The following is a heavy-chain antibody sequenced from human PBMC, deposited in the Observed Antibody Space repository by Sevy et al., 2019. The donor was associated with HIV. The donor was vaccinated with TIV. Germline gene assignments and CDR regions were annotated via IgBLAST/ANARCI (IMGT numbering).Heavy chain of an antibody. CDR2: IYYSGST. V-gene: IGHV4-39*01. CDR1: GGSISSSSYY. CDR3: ARHRGGYSGYDTIWFDP. Sequence: SETLSLTCTVSGGSISSSSYYWGWIRQPPGKGLEWIGSIYYSGSTYYNPSLKSRVTISVDTSKNQFSLKLSSVTAADTAVYYCARHRGGYSGYDTIWFDPWGQGTLVTVSS. D-gene: IGHD5-12*01. J-gene: IGHJ5*02.